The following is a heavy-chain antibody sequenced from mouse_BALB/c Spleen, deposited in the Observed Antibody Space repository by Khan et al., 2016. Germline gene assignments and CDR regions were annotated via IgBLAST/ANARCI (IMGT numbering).Heavy chain of an antibody. CDR1: GFSLTNSG. CDR3: ARDDQDYDSWFAS. V-gene: IGHV2-9*02. Sequence: QVQLKESGPGLVAPSQSLSITCTVSGFSLTNSGVHWVRQPPGKGLDWLGVIWAGGSTDYNSDLMSRLSITKDNSQNQVFLKMSSLQTDDTAMYYCARDDQDYDSWFASWGQGTLVTLSA. J-gene: IGHJ3*01. CDR2: IWAGGST. D-gene: IGHD2-4*01.